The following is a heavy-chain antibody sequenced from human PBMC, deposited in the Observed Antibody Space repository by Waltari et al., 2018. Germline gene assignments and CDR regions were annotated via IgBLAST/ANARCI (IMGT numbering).Heavy chain of an antibody. CDR2: LYLSGST. J-gene: IGHJ4*02. CDR3: VGHQMVARIFDY. CDR1: GYSISSGYY. D-gene: IGHD2-15*01. Sequence: QVQLQESGPGLVKPSETLSLTCAVSGYSISSGYYWGWIRPPPGKGLEWIGTLYLSGSTYYSASPNSRFTLSVETAKHQFSLKLSFVTAADTAGYYCVGHQMVARIFDYWGQGTLVTVSS. V-gene: IGHV4-38-2*01.